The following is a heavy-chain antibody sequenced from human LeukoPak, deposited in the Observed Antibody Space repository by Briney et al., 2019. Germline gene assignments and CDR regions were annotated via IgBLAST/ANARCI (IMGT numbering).Heavy chain of an antibody. D-gene: IGHD3-22*01. CDR2: ISSNGGST. CDR3: ARGTSGYYYPAAFDI. CDR1: GFTFSSYA. Sequence: GGSLRLFCAASGFTFSSYAMHWVRQAPGKGLQYVSAISSNGGSTYYANSVKGRFTISRDNSKNTLYLQMGSLRAEDVAVYYCARGTSGYYYPAAFDIWGQGTMVTVSS. V-gene: IGHV3-64*01. J-gene: IGHJ3*02.